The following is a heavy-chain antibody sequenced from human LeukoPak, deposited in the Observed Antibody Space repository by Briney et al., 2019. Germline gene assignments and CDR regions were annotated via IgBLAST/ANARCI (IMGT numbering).Heavy chain of an antibody. V-gene: IGHV3-7*03. Sequence: GGSLRLSCAASGFTFTTYWMSWVRQAPGKGLEWVANIKQDGSEKQYVDSVKGRFAISRDNAKKSLYLQINTLRAEDTAVYYCVRGPHIAATSYWGQGTLVTVSS. CDR3: VRGPHIAATSY. J-gene: IGHJ4*02. CDR1: GFTFTTYW. CDR2: IKQDGSEK. D-gene: IGHD6-25*01.